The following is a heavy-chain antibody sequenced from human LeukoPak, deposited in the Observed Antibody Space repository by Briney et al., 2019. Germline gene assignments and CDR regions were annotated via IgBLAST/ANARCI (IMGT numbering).Heavy chain of an antibody. Sequence: GGSLRLSCAASGFTFSNFAMSWVRQAPGKGLEWVSAISGSGGSTYYADSVKGRFTISRDNSKNTLYLQMNSLRAEDTAVYYCAKDLLPVGSYYYYYYYGMDVWGQGTTVTVSS. CDR1: GFTFSNFA. CDR3: AKDLLPVGSYYYYYYYGMDV. J-gene: IGHJ6*02. CDR2: ISGSGGST. V-gene: IGHV3-23*01. D-gene: IGHD3-10*01.